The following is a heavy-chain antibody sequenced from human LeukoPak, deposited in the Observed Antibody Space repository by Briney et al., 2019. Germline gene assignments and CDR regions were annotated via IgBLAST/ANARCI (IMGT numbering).Heavy chain of an antibody. V-gene: IGHV1-18*01. CDR3: ARDYFPDSPYYYDSSGSQPIDY. CDR2: ISAYNVNT. D-gene: IGHD3-22*01. J-gene: IGHJ4*02. Sequence: GASVKVSCKASGYTFTSYGISWVRQAPGQGLEWMGWISAYNVNTNYAQKLQGRVTMTTSTSTSTAYMELRSLRSDDTAVYYCARDYFPDSPYYYDSSGSQPIDYWGQGTLVTVSS. CDR1: GYTFTSYG.